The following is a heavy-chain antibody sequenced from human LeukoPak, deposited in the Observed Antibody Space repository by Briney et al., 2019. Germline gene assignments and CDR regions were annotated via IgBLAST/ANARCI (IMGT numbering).Heavy chain of an antibody. Sequence: ASVKVSCKASGYTFTGYYMHWVRQAPGQGLEWMGWINPNSCGTNYAQKFQGRVTMTRATSISTAYMELSRLRSDETAVSYCARAKVDSSGWSAKPTPEIYFDYWGPGTLVTVSS. J-gene: IGHJ4*02. CDR1: GYTFTGYY. CDR3: ARAKVDSSGWSAKPTPEIYFDY. V-gene: IGHV1-2*02. CDR2: INPNSCGT. D-gene: IGHD6-19*01.